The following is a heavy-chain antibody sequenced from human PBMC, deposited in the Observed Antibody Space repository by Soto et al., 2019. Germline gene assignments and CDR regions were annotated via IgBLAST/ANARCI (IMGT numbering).Heavy chain of an antibody. J-gene: IGHJ6*02. Sequence: SETLSLTCSVPGGAISSYYWSWVRQPAGKGLEWIGRVFSSGSTNYNASPRSRVTISIDTSKNEVSLTLRSVTAADTAVYYCARVAFSYFGMDVWGPGNTVTVS. D-gene: IGHD3-3*02. CDR2: VFSSGST. CDR3: ARVAFSYFGMDV. CDR1: GGAISSYY. V-gene: IGHV4-4*07.